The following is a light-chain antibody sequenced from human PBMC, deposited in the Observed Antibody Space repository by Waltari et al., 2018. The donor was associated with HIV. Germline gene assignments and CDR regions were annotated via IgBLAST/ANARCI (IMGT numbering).Light chain of an antibody. Sequence: EIVMTQSPATLSVSPGERATLSCRASQSVSTNLAWYQQKPGQAPMLLIFSASARAAGIPARFSGSGSGTDFTLTITSPQSEDCAVYYCQHYNNRPPLTFGQGTRLEI. CDR2: SAS. J-gene: IGKJ5*01. CDR1: QSVSTN. CDR3: QHYNNRPPLT. V-gene: IGKV3-15*01.